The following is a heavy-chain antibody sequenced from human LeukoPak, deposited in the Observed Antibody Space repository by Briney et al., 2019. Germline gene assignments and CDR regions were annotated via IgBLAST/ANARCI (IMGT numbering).Heavy chain of an antibody. V-gene: IGHV3-9*03. CDR3: AKAAGYHYGSSSFLFDY. CDR1: GFTFDDYA. D-gene: IGHD6-6*01. Sequence: PGGSLRLSCAASGFTFDDYAMHWVRQAPGKGLDWVSGISWNSGSIGYADSVKGRFTISRDNAKNSLYLQMNSLRAEDMALYYCAKAAGYHYGSSSFLFDYWGQGTLVTVSS. J-gene: IGHJ4*02. CDR2: ISWNSGSI.